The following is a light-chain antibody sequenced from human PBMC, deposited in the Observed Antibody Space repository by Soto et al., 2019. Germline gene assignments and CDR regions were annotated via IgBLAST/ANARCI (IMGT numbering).Light chain of an antibody. V-gene: IGKV3-20*01. CDR1: QSLSGRY. CDR2: GAS. J-gene: IGKJ1*01. Sequence: DTMLTQSPGTLALSPGEGATLSCRASQSLSGRYLAWYQQKPGQAPRLLIYGASTRATGIPDRFSGSGSGTDFTLTISRLEPEDFAVYYCQQYDSSPRTFGQGTNVDIK. CDR3: QQYDSSPRT.